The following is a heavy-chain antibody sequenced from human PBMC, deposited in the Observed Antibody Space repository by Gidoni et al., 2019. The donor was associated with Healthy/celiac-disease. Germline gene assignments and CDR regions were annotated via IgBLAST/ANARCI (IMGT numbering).Heavy chain of an antibody. V-gene: IGHV3-9*01. Sequence: EVQLVESGGGLVQPGRSLRLSCAAAGFTFDDYAMHLVRQAPGKGLGWVSGSSWNSGSIGYADSVKGRFTISRDNAKNSLYLQMNSLRAEDTALYYCAKDREIRFFGAFDIWGQGTMVTVSA. CDR2: SSWNSGSI. D-gene: IGHD3-3*01. CDR3: AKDREIRFFGAFDI. J-gene: IGHJ3*02. CDR1: GFTFDDYA.